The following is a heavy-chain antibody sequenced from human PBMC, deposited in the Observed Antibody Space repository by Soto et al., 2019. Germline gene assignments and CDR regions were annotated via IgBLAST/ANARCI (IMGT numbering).Heavy chain of an antibody. D-gene: IGHD1-26*01. CDR1: GGSISSGGYY. CDR2: IYYSGST. Sequence: QVQLQESGPGLVKPSQTLSLTCTVSGGSISSGGYYWSWIRQHPGKGLEWIGYIYYSGSTYYNPSLKSRVTISVDTSKNQFSLKLSSVTAADTAVYYCARLGRIVGAGGWFDPWGQGTLVTVSS. V-gene: IGHV4-31*03. CDR3: ARLGRIVGAGGWFDP. J-gene: IGHJ5*02.